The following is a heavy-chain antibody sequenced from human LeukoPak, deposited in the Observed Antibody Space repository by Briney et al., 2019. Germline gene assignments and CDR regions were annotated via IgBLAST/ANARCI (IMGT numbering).Heavy chain of an antibody. CDR1: GFTFSSYA. CDR3: ARRYYYYYMDV. V-gene: IGHV3-23*01. Sequence: PGGSLRLSCAASGFTFSSYAMSWVRQAPGKGLEWVSTISDRGGSTYYADSVKGRFTISRDNSKNTLYLQMNSLRAEDTAVYYCARRYYYYYMDVWGKETTVTVSS. CDR2: ISDRGGST. J-gene: IGHJ6*03.